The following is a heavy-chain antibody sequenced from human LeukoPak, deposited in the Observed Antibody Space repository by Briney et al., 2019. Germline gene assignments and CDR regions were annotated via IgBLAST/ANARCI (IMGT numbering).Heavy chain of an antibody. J-gene: IGHJ4*02. CDR3: ARGGGFGEFTLYYFDY. V-gene: IGHV3-23*01. CDR2: ISGSGGST. CDR1: GFTFSSYA. Sequence: PGGSLRLSCAASGFTFSSYAMSWVRQAPGKGLEWVSAISGSGGSTYYADSVKGRFTISRDNSKNTLYLQMNSLRAEDTAVYYCARGGGFGEFTLYYFDYWGQGTLVTVSS. D-gene: IGHD3-10*01.